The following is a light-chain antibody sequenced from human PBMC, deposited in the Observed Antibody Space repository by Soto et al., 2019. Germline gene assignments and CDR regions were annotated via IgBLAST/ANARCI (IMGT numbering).Light chain of an antibody. J-gene: IGKJ4*01. CDR1: QSLVYSNGNTY. V-gene: IGKV2-30*01. CDR2: TVS. Sequence: EVVMTQSPLSLPVTLGQPASISCRSSQSLVYSNGNTYLNWFQQRPGQSPMRLIYTVSNRDSGVPARFSGSGSGTDFTLKISRVEAEDVGVYYCKQGKHWPLTFGGGTKVEIK. CDR3: KQGKHWPLT.